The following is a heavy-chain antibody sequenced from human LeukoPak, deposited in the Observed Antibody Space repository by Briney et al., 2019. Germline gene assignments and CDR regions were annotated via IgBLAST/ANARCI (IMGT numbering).Heavy chain of an antibody. J-gene: IGHJ6*03. V-gene: IGHV4-61*02. D-gene: IGHD2-2*01. Sequence: PSETLSLTYTVSGGSISSGSYYWSWIRQPAGKGLEWIGRIYTSGSTNYNPSLKSRITISEDTTKNQFSLKLSSVTAADTAVYYCARDLIVVVPAAHDYYYYYYMDVWGKGTTVTVSS. CDR1: GGSISSGSYY. CDR3: ARDLIVVVPAAHDYYYYYYMDV. CDR2: IYTSGST.